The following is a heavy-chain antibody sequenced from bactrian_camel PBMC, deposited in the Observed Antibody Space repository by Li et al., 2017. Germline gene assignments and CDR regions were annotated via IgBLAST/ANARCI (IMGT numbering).Heavy chain of an antibody. J-gene: IGHJ4*01. Sequence: HVQLVESGGGSVQAGGSLRLSCEASRGTASAYCMAWFREAPGKEREGVVVLLLRTAGTYYSDSVKGRFTISQDNAKNTVYLQMNSLKPEDTAMYICAADLSPYVGYGLGHRGCYQYTNFGPGTQVTVS. V-gene: IGHV3-3*01. CDR2: LLLRTAGT. CDR1: RGTASAYC. D-gene: IGHD5*01.